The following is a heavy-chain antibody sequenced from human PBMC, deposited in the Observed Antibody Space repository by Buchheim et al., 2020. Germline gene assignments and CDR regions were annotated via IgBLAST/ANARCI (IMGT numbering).Heavy chain of an antibody. J-gene: IGHJ6*02. CDR1: GFTFSNYA. Sequence: EVQLLESGGGLVQPGGSLRLSCAASGFTFSNYAMSWARQTPGKGLEWVSTISGSGGSTYYADSVKGRFTISRDNSKNTLYLQMNSLRAEDTAVYYCAKDLDRYCSGGSCYSYYYGMDVWGQGTT. CDR3: AKDLDRYCSGGSCYSYYYGMDV. D-gene: IGHD2-15*01. CDR2: ISGSGGST. V-gene: IGHV3-23*01.